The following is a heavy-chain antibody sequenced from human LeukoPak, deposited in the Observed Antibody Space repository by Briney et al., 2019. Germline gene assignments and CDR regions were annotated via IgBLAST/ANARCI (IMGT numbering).Heavy chain of an antibody. J-gene: IGHJ4*02. CDR2: IYYSGST. Sequence: PPETLSLTCTVSGGSISSGNYHWAWIRQPPGKGLEWIGYIYYSGSTYYNPSLKSRATISIDTSKNQFSLKLSSVTAADTAVYYCAREYTLYRSGWFLDYWGQGTVVTVSS. D-gene: IGHD6-19*01. CDR1: GGSISSGNYH. V-gene: IGHV4-39*07. CDR3: AREYTLYRSGWFLDY.